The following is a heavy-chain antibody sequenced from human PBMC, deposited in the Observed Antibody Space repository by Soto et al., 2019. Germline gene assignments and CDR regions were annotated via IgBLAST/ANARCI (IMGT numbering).Heavy chain of an antibody. CDR3: ARMRGLGESSPYLDY. CDR2: IYYSGRT. Sequence: QVQLQESGPGLAKPSETLSLTCSISGGSISDYQWNWIRQPPGKGLEWIGYIYYSGRTNYNPSLKSRLTISLDTSTRQFSLRLRSVTAADTAVYYCARMRGLGESSPYLDYWGQGALVTVSS. CDR1: GGSISDYQ. D-gene: IGHD3-16*01. V-gene: IGHV4-59*01. J-gene: IGHJ4*02.